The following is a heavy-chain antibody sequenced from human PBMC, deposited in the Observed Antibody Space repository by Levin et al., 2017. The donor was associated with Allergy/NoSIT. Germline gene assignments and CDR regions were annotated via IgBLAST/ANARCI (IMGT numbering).Heavy chain of an antibody. CDR2: INHSRST. CDR3: ARQYYYDSSGYYRFYYFDY. J-gene: IGHJ4*02. CDR1: GGSFSGYY. V-gene: IGHV4-34*01. D-gene: IGHD3-22*01. Sequence: SQTLSLTCAVYGGSFSGYYWSWIRQPPGKGLEWIGEINHSRSTNYNPSLKSRVTISVDTSKNQFSLKLSSVTAADTAVYYCARQYYYDSSGYYRFYYFDYWGQGTLVTVSS.